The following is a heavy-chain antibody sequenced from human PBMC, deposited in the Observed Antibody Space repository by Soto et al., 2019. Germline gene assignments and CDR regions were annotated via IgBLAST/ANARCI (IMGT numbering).Heavy chain of an antibody. Sequence: SVKVSCKASGGTFSSYAISWVRQAPGQGLEWMGGIIPIFGTANYAQKFQGRVTITADESTSTAYMELSSLRSEDTAVYYCARDATWPDYDILTGRRGYWFDPWGQGTLVTFSS. CDR3: ARDATWPDYDILTGRRGYWFDP. CDR2: IIPIFGTA. J-gene: IGHJ5*02. CDR1: GGTFSSYA. D-gene: IGHD3-9*01. V-gene: IGHV1-69*13.